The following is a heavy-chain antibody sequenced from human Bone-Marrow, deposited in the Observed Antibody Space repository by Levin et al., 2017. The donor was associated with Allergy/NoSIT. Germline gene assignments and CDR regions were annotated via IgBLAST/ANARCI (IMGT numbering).Heavy chain of an antibody. CDR2: IYYSGST. CDR3: ARAFVESDAPAFDY. Sequence: SQTLSLTCTVSCGSISSSYWSWIRQPPGKGLEWIGYIYYSGSTNYNPSLKSRVTISVDTSKNQFSLKLSSVTAADTAVYYCARAFVESDAPAFDYWGQGTLVTVSS. CDR1: CGSISSSY. D-gene: IGHD3-3*01. V-gene: IGHV4-59*01. J-gene: IGHJ4*02.